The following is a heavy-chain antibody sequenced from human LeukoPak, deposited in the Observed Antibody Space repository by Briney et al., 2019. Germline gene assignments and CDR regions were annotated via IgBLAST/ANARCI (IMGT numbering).Heavy chain of an antibody. CDR1: GFTFSGYY. CDR3: AREEGGDSSGWALDY. CDR2: ISSSGSTI. D-gene: IGHD6-19*01. J-gene: IGHJ4*02. V-gene: IGHV3-11*04. Sequence: GGSLRLSCAASGFTFSGYYMSWIRQAPGKGLEWVSCISSSGSTIYYADSVKGRFTISRDNAKNSLYLQMNSLRAEDTAVYYCAREEGGDSSGWALDYWGQGTLVTVSS.